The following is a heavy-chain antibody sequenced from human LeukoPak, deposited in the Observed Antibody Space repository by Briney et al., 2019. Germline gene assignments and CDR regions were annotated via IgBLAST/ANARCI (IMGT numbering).Heavy chain of an antibody. CDR3: AREGRRALYSYFDY. CDR2: IYHSGTT. V-gene: IGHV4-59*12. J-gene: IGHJ4*02. Sequence: SEILSLTCTVSGGSISDYYWSWIRQSPGKGLEWIGYIYHSGTTIYNPSLKSRVTMSVDTSKNQFSLKLSSVTAADTAVYYCAREGRRALYSYFDYWGQGTLVTVSS. D-gene: IGHD5-12*01. CDR1: GGSISDYY.